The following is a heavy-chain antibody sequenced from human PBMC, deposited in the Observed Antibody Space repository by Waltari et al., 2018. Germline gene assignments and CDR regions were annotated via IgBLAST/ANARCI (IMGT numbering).Heavy chain of an antibody. D-gene: IGHD6-19*01. CDR2: ISGTGYTT. CDR3: AKSNSGWSPGDS. J-gene: IGHJ4*02. V-gene: IGHV3-23*01. CDR1: GFSFSTHA. Sequence: EVQLLESGGGLVQPGGSLRLSCAASGFSFSTHAMSWVRQAPGKVLGWVSAISGTGYTTHYADSVKGRFTISRDNSKGTLYLQMSSLRADDTALYFCAKSNSGWSPGDSWGQGTLVTVSS.